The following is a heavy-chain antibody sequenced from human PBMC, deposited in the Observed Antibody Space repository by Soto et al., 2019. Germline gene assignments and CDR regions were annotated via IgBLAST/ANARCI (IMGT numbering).Heavy chain of an antibody. CDR1: GDTFTGYY. D-gene: IGHD3-3*01. Sequence: EASVKVSCKASGDTFTGYYMHWVRQAPGQGLEWMGWINPNSGGTNYAQKFQGWVTMTRDTSISTAYMELSRLRSDDTAVYYCARGRRITFFGVVTLPCSAPRGQGTPVPVSP. J-gene: IGHJ1*01. CDR3: ARGRRITFFGVVTLPCSAP. V-gene: IGHV1-2*04. CDR2: INPNSGGT.